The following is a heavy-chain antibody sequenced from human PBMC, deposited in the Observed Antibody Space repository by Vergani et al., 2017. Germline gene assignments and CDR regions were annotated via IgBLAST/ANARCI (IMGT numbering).Heavy chain of an antibody. D-gene: IGHD3-3*01. CDR3: AGLPFWSGKYYFDY. J-gene: IGHJ4*02. Sequence: QVQLQESGPGLVKPSETLSLTCTVSGGSVSSGSYYWSWIRQPPGKGLEWIGYIYYSGSPNYNPSLKSRVTISVDTSKNQFSLKLSSVTAADTAVDYCAGLPFWSGKYYFDYWGQGTLVTVSS. V-gene: IGHV4-61*01. CDR2: IYYSGSP. CDR1: GGSVSSGSYY.